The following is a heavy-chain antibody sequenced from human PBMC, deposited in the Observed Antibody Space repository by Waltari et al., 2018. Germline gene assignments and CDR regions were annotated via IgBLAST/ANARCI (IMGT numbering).Heavy chain of an antibody. CDR1: GFTFSSYG. CDR3: ARRFDS. Sequence: EVQLVESGGGLVQPGGSLRHAGAAAGFTFSSYGMNWVRQAPGKGLDWISYISGSGTTIYYADSVKGRFTIPRDDAENSLYLQMNSLRAEDTALYYCARRFDSWGQGTRVTVSS. J-gene: IGHJ4*02. CDR2: ISGSGTTI. V-gene: IGHV3-48*03.